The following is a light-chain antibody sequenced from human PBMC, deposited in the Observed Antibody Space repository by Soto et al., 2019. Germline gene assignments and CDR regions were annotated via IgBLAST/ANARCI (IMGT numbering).Light chain of an antibody. V-gene: IGLV2-14*03. J-gene: IGLJ1*01. CDR3: SSYTSSTTEV. Sequence: QSALTQPASVSGSPGQSITISCTGTSSDVSGYNYVSWFQQHPGKAPKLMIYDVSNRPSGVSNRFSGSKSGNTASLTISGLQAEDEADYYCSSYTSSTTEVFGTGTKLTVL. CDR1: SSDVSGYNY. CDR2: DVS.